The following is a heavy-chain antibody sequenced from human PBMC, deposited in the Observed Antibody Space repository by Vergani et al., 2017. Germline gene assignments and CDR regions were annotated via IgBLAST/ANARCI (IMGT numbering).Heavy chain of an antibody. CDR2: ISGSGGST. V-gene: IGHV3-23*01. D-gene: IGHD2-21*02. J-gene: IGHJ4*02. CDR1: GFTFSSYA. CDR3: AKDRPNCGGDCYPSYFDY. Sequence: EVQLLESGGGLVQPGGSLRLSCAASGFTFSSYAMSWVRQAPGKGLEWVSAISGSGGSTYYADSVKGRFTISRDNSKNTLYLQMNSLRAEDTAVYYCAKDRPNCGGDCYPSYFDYWGQGTLVTVSS.